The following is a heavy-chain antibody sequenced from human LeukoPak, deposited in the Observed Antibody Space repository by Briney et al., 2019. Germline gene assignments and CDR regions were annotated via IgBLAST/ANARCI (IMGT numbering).Heavy chain of an antibody. D-gene: IGHD3-3*01. V-gene: IGHV1-2*06. J-gene: IGHJ5*02. CDR2: INPNSGGT. Sequence: ASVKVSCKASGYTFTGYYMHWVRQAPGQGLEWMGRINPNSGGTNYAQKFQGRVTMTRDTSISTAYTELSRLRSDDTAVYYCAREPYYDTNWFDPWGQGTLVTVSS. CDR3: AREPYYDTNWFDP. CDR1: GYTFTGYY.